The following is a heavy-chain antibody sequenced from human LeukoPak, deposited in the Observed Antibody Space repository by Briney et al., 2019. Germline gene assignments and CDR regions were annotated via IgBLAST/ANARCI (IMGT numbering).Heavy chain of an antibody. V-gene: IGHV3-7*03. CDR1: GFSFNYYA. Sequence: GGSLRLSCAASGFSFNYYAMHWVRQAPGKGLEWVANIKQDGSDKYYVDSVKGRFTISRDNAKNSLYLQMNSLRAEDTAVYYCARKTVVGSYFDYWGQGTPVTVSS. CDR3: ARKTVVGSYFDY. D-gene: IGHD4-23*01. J-gene: IGHJ4*02. CDR2: IKQDGSDK.